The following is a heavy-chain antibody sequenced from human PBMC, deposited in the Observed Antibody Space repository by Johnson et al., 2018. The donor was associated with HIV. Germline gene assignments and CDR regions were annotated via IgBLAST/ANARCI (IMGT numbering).Heavy chain of an antibody. J-gene: IGHJ3*02. CDR2: ISYDGSNK. V-gene: IGHV3-30-3*01. D-gene: IGHD5-18*01. CDR3: GRPRIQLWSLDAFDI. CDR1: GFTFGSYA. Sequence: QVQLVESGGGVVQPGRSLRLSCAASGFTFGSYAMHWVRQAPGKGLEWVAVISYDGSNKYYADSVKGRFTISRDNSKNTLYLQMNSLRGEDTAVYYCGRPRIQLWSLDAFDIWGQGTMVTVSS.